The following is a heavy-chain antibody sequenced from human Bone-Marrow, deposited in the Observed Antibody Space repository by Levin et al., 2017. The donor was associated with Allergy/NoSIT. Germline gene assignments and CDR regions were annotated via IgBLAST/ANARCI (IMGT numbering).Heavy chain of an antibody. Sequence: SGGSLRLSCAASGFTFSSYAMSWVRQAPGKGLEWVSAITGSGGSTYYADSVKGRFTISRDNSKNTLYLQMNSLRAEDTAVYYCAKDPLYYYDSSGYEGYFQHWGQGTLVTVSS. V-gene: IGHV3-23*01. CDR2: ITGSGGST. CDR1: GFTFSSYA. CDR3: AKDPLYYYDSSGYEGYFQH. J-gene: IGHJ1*01. D-gene: IGHD3-22*01.